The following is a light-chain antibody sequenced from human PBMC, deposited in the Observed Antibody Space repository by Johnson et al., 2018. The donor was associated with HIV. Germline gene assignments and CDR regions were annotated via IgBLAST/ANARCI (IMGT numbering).Light chain of an antibody. Sequence: QSVLTQPPSVSAAPGQKVTISCSGSSSNIGNNYVSWYQQLPGTAPKLLIYEDNKRPSGIPGRFSGSKSGTSATLGITGLQTGDDADYYCQSWDSSLSVGSYGCYVFGTGTKVTVL. CDR2: EDN. CDR1: SSNIGNNY. V-gene: IGLV1-51*02. J-gene: IGLJ1*01. CDR3: QSWDSSLSVGSYGCYV.